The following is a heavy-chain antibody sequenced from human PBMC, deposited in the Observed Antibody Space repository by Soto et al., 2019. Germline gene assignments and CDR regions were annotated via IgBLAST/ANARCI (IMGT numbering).Heavy chain of an antibody. CDR2: ISGSGGST. Sequence: GGSLRLSCAASGFTFSSYAMSWVRQAPGKGLEWVSAISGSGGSTYYADSVKGRFTISRDNSKNTLYLQMNSLRAEDTAVYYCAKVTPPGGWQNDAFDIWGQGTMVTVSS. CDR3: AKVTPPGGWQNDAFDI. J-gene: IGHJ3*02. V-gene: IGHV3-23*01. D-gene: IGHD6-19*01. CDR1: GFTFSSYA.